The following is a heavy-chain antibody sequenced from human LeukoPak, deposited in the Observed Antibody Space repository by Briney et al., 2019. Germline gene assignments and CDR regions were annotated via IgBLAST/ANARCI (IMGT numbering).Heavy chain of an antibody. CDR2: FYPSDSDT. V-gene: IGHV5-51*01. J-gene: IGHJ4*02. CDR1: GYKFTSYW. CDR3: ARLPYYDSSDYGLDS. D-gene: IGHD3-22*01. Sequence: GESLKISCMGSGYKFTSYWIAWVPQMPGKSLELMGIFYPSDSDTTYSPSFQGQVTMSADKSIRTAYLHWSSLKASDTAMYYCARLPYYDSSDYGLDSWGQGTLVTVAS.